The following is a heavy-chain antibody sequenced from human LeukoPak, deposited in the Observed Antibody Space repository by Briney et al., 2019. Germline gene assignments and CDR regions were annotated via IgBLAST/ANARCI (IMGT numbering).Heavy chain of an antibody. Sequence: PGGSLRLSCAASGFTFRGSAMHWVRQPSGKGLEWVGRIRSKANSYATAYAASAKGRFTISRDDSKNTAYLQMNNLKAEDTAVYYCTSPQGRRNDAFDIWGQGTMVTVSS. D-gene: IGHD2-15*01. CDR2: IRSKANSYAT. J-gene: IGHJ3*02. V-gene: IGHV3-73*01. CDR1: GFTFRGSA. CDR3: TSPQGRRNDAFDI.